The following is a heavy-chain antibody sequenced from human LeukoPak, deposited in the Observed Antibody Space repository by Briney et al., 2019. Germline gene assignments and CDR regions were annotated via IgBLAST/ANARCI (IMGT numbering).Heavy chain of an antibody. Sequence: SQTLSLTCAISGDSVSSNTAAWNWIRQSPSRGLEWLGRTYYRSQWYYEYAVSVKSRITINPDTSKNQLSLQLKSVTPEDTAVYYCAREDLSQEVVPFDYWGQGTLVTVSS. CDR2: TYYRSQWYY. CDR3: AREDLSQEVVPFDY. D-gene: IGHD2-15*01. CDR1: GDSVSSNTAA. J-gene: IGHJ4*02. V-gene: IGHV6-1*01.